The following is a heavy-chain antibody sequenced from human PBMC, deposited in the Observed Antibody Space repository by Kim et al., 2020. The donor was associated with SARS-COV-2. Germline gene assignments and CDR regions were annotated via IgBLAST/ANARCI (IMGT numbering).Heavy chain of an antibody. CDR3: ARGDGLDY. CDR2: SGST. D-gene: IGHD2-8*01. Sequence: SGSTYYTPSLKSRVTISVDTSKNQFSLKLSSVTAADTAVYYCARGDGLDYWGQGTLVTVSS. J-gene: IGHJ4*02. V-gene: IGHV4-31*02.